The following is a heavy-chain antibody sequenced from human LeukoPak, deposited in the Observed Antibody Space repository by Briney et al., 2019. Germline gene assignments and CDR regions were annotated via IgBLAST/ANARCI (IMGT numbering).Heavy chain of an antibody. V-gene: IGHV4-34*01. CDR3: ARDLESENWFDP. D-gene: IGHD1-14*01. CDR2: INHSGST. CDR1: GGSFSGYY. J-gene: IGHJ5*02. Sequence: SETLSLTCAVYGGSFSGYYWSWIRQPPGKGLEWIGEINHSGSTNYNPSLKSRVTISVDTSKNQFSLKLSSVTAADTAVYYCARDLESENWFDPWGQGTLVTVSS.